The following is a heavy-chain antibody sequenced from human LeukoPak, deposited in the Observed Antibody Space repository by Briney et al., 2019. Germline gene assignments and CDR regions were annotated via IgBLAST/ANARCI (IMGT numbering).Heavy chain of an antibody. V-gene: IGHV1-2*04. CDR1: GYTFTGYY. CDR2: INPNSGGT. D-gene: IGHD3-10*01. J-gene: IGHJ4*02. Sequence: ASVKVSCKASGYTFTGYYMHWVRQAPGQGLEWMGWINPNSGGTNYAQKFQGWVTMTRDTSISTAYMELSRLRSDDTAVYYCARFGELLQRIDYWGQGTLVTVSS. CDR3: ARFGELLQRIDY.